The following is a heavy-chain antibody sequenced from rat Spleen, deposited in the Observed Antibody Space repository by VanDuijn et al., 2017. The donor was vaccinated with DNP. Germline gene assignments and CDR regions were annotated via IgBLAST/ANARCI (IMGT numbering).Heavy chain of an antibody. J-gene: IGHJ4*01. V-gene: IGHV5-58*01. CDR1: GFTFSSYW. CDR3: AKCVIRGDYAMDA. Sequence: EVQLVETGGGLVQPGRSLKLSCVASGFTFSSYWMYWIRQAPGKGLEWVASINTDGGSTYYPDSVKGRLTISRDNAENTVYLQMISLRSEDTATYYCAKCVIRGDYAMDAWGQGTSVTVSS. CDR2: INTDGGST. D-gene: IGHD4-4*01.